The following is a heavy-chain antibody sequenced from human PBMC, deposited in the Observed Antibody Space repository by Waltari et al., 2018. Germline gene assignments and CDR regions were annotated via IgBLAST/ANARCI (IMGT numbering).Heavy chain of an antibody. CDR1: GYSIRSGYY. CDR2: VYHTGNT. D-gene: IGHD3-16*01. CDR3: AVGDPDSEYFHR. J-gene: IGHJ1*01. V-gene: IGHV4-38-2*02. Sequence: QVQLQESGPGLVKPSATLSLSCSVSGYSIRSGYYWGWIRQPPRQGLVWSGSVYHTGNTWSNPSLRTRVTISVATSKSQFSRKLTSVTAADTAVYRCAVGDPDSEYFHRWSHGTLVHVTS.